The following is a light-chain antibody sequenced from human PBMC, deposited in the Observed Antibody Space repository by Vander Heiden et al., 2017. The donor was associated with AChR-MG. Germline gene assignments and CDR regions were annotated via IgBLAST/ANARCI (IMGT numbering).Light chain of an antibody. Sequence: EILLTQSPGTLSLSPGESASLACRAGQSLSSKYIAWYQHKPGQSPRLLIFDGSTRASGVPDRFSGSGSVSDFTLTINNVQPEDLAVYYCLQYGSPRRTFGQGTKVELK. CDR2: DGS. CDR1: QSLSSKY. CDR3: LQYGSPRRT. J-gene: IGKJ1*01. V-gene: IGKV3-20*01.